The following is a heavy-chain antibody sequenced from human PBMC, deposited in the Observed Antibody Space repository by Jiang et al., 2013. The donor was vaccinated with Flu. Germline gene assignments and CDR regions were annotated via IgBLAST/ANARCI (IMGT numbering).Heavy chain of an antibody. CDR1: GYSFTSYW. Sequence: GAEVKKPGESLKISCKGSGYSFTSYWIGWVRQMPGKGLEWMGIIYPGDSDTRYSPSFQGQVTISADKSISTAYLQWSSLKASDTAMYYCARQEESSSWYSNDAFDIWGQGDNGHRLF. CDR2: IYPGDSDT. CDR3: ARQEESSSWYSNDAFDI. D-gene: IGHD6-13*01. J-gene: IGHJ3*02. V-gene: IGHV5-51*01.